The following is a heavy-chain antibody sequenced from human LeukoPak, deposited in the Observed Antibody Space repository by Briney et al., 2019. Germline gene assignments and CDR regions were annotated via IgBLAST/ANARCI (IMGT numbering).Heavy chain of an antibody. CDR2: ISFDGGKE. Sequence: GGSLRLSCAASGFTFTSHAMHWVRQAPGKGLEWVAFISFDGGKEYYAESVEGRLTISRDNSKNTLYLEMSSLKPEDTAAYYCVRAFVSGYGTIWYESYFDSWGQGTLVTVSS. D-gene: IGHD1-14*01. CDR1: GFTFTSHA. J-gene: IGHJ4*02. V-gene: IGHV3-30*15. CDR3: VRAFVSGYGTIWYESYFDS.